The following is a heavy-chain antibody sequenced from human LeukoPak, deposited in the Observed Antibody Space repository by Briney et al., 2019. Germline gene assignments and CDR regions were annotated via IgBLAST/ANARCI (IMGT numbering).Heavy chain of an antibody. CDR1: GGSISSGGYY. D-gene: IGHD3-22*01. CDR2: IYYSGDT. CDR3: ASNVRSSGWKAFDI. V-gene: IGHV4-31*02. Sequence: SQSLSLTCPVSGGSISSGGYYWSWLRQHRGRGLEGFGYIYYSGDTYYNPSLQSRVTISVDTSKSQFSLKLSSVTAADTAVYYCASNVRSSGWKAFDIWGQGTMVTVSS. J-gene: IGHJ3*02.